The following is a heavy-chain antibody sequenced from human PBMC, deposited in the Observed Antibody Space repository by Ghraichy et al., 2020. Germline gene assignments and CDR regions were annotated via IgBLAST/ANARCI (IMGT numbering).Heavy chain of an antibody. V-gene: IGHV4-34*01. CDR1: GGSFSGYY. CDR3: ARQNRGSWYVVDYYYYYGMDV. Sequence: SETLSLTCAVYGGSFSGYYWSWIRQPPGKGLEWIGEINHSGSTNYNPSLKSRVTISVDTSKNQFSLKLSSVTAADTAVYYCARQNRGSWYVVDYYYYYGMDVWGQGTTVTVSS. J-gene: IGHJ6*02. CDR2: INHSGST. D-gene: IGHD6-13*01.